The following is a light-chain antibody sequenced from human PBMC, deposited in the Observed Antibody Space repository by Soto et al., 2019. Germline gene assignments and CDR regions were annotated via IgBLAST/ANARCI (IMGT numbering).Light chain of an antibody. Sequence: QSVLTQPASVSGSPGQSITISCTGTSDDIGANNYVSWYQHHPGKAPKILIYEAANRPSGISHRYSGSKSGNTASLTISCLQAEDEADYFCTSYTSASTLVFGGGTKVTVL. CDR1: SDDIGANNY. CDR3: TSYTSASTLV. CDR2: EAA. V-gene: IGLV2-14*01. J-gene: IGLJ2*01.